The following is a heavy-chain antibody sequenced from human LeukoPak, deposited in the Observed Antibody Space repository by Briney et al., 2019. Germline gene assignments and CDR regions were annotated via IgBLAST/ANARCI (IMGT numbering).Heavy chain of an antibody. J-gene: IGHJ5*02. D-gene: IGHD4-17*01. CDR1: GGTFNNSA. CDR2: IMPLFGTA. Sequence: SVKVSCKTSGGTFNNSAISWVRQAPGQGLEWLGGIMPLFGTAGYAQRFQGRVTITKDKSTRTVYLELTSLTSDDTAVYYCARDVHGDYGSGWFDPWGQGTLVSVSS. V-gene: IGHV1-69*05. CDR3: ARDVHGDYGSGWFDP.